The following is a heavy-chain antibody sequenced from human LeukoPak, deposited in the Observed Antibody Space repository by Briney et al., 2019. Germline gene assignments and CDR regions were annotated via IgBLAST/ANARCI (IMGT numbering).Heavy chain of an antibody. V-gene: IGHV3-23*01. J-gene: IGHJ4*02. CDR3: AKDRSIGTYYTFDH. CDR1: GFPLSNYA. Sequence: GGSLRLSCVASGFPLSNYAMSWVRQVPGKGLEWVATISGSGVMTYYADSVKGRFTVSGDNSKNTVYLQMSSLTAADTAVYYCAKDRSIGTYYTFDHWGQGTLVTVSS. D-gene: IGHD1-26*01. CDR2: ISGSGVMT.